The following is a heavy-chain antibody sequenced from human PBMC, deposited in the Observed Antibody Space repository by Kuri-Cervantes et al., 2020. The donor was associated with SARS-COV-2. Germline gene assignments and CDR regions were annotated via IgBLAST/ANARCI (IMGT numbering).Heavy chain of an antibody. V-gene: IGHV4-59*01. CDR3: ARRAYWYFDL. CDR2: IYYGGST. Sequence: AETLSLTCTVSGGSISSYYWSWIRQPPGKGLEWIGYIYYGGSTNYNPSHKSRGTISVDTSKNQFSLKLSSVTAADTAVYYCARRAYWYFDLWGRGTLVTVSS. J-gene: IGHJ2*01. CDR1: GGSISSYY.